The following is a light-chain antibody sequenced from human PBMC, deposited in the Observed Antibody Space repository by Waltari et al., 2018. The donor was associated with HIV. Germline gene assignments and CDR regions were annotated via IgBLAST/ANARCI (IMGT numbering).Light chain of an antibody. CDR3: SSYTSSKTRV. Sequence: QSALTQPASVSGSPGQSITISCTGTSSDVGGYHSVSWYQQHPGKAPKLMIYEVSNRPSGVSNRFSGSKSGNTASLTISGLQAEDEADYYCSSYTSSKTRVFGGGTKLTVL. CDR1: SSDVGGYHS. V-gene: IGLV2-14*01. CDR2: EVS. J-gene: IGLJ2*01.